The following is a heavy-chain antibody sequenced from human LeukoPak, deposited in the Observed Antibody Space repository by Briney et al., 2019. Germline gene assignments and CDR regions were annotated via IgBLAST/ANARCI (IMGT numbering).Heavy chain of an antibody. CDR3: ARVGVKPYGMDV. J-gene: IGHJ6*02. V-gene: IGHV4-34*01. CDR1: GGSFSGYY. Sequence: SETLSLTCAVYGGSFSGYYWSWIRQPPGKGLEWIGEINHSGSTYYNLSLKSRVTISVDTSKNQFSLKLSSVTAADTAVYYCARVGVKPYGMDVWGQGTTVTVSS. D-gene: IGHD2-21*01. CDR2: INHSGST.